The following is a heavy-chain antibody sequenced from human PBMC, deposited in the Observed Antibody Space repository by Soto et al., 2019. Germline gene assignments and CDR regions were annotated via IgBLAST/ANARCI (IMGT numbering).Heavy chain of an antibody. D-gene: IGHD3-22*01. CDR2: IIPVFGTP. V-gene: IGHV1-69*12. CDR3: ARGDATKIVVTTYYAMDV. CDR1: GGSLSNYG. Sequence: QVQLVQSGAEVKKPGSSVKVSCKASGGSLSNYGISWVRQAPGQGLEWMGAIIPVFGTPNYAQKFQDRVTITADESTTTVSTEVRSLTSEDTAVYYCARGDATKIVVTTYYAMDVWGQGTTVTVSS. J-gene: IGHJ6*02.